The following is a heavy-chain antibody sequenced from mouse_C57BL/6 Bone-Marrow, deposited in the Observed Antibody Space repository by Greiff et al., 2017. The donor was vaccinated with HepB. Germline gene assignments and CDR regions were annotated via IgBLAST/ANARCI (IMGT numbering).Heavy chain of an antibody. V-gene: IGHV1-15*01. J-gene: IGHJ2*01. D-gene: IGHD1-1*01. CDR3: TRLYYYGTDY. CDR1: GYTFTDYE. CDR2: IDPETGGT. Sequence: QVQLQQSGAELVRPGASVTLSCKASGYTFTDYEMHWVKQTPVHGLEWIGAIDPETGGTAYNQKFKGKAILTADKSSSTAYMELRSLTSEDSAVYYCTRLYYYGTDYWGQGTTLTVSS.